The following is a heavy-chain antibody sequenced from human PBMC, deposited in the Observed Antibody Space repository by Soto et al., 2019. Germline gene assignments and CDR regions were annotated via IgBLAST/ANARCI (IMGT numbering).Heavy chain of an antibody. V-gene: IGHV1-8*01. D-gene: IGHD6-13*01. CDR3: ARGVLYSSSWYWFDP. Sequence: QVQLVQSGAEVKKPGASVKVSCKASGYTFTSYDINWVRQATGQGLEWMGWMSPDSGNTGSAQKFQDRVTMTRDTSISTAYMELSSLRSEDTAVYYCARGVLYSSSWYWFDPWGQGTLVTVSS. CDR2: MSPDSGNT. J-gene: IGHJ5*02. CDR1: GYTFTSYD.